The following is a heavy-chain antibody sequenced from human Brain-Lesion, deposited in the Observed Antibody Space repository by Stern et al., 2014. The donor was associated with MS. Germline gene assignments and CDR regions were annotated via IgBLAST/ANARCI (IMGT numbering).Heavy chain of an antibody. Sequence: MQLVESGAEVKKPGASVKVSCKTSGYIFTGYYIHWVRQAPGQGLEWMALINPNTGGRKYAQKFQGRVTMSRDTSISTAYVELSSLTSDDTAVYYCARDQRGITIFGVVTDYYYLGMDVWGQGTTVTVSS. J-gene: IGHJ6*02. D-gene: IGHD3-3*01. V-gene: IGHV1-2*02. CDR3: ARDQRGITIFGVVTDYYYLGMDV. CDR1: GYIFTGYY. CDR2: INPNTGGR.